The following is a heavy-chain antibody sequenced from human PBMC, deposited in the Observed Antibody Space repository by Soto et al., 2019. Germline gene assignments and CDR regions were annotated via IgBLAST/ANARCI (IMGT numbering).Heavy chain of an antibody. CDR3: ARDGDGSGEDFDY. J-gene: IGHJ4*02. V-gene: IGHV3-7*01. Sequence: GGSLRLSCAASGFTFSSYWMSWVRQAPGKGLEWVANIKQDGSEKYYVDSVKGRFTISRDNAKNSLYLQMNSLRAEDTAVYYCARDGDGSGEDFDYWGQGTLVTVSS. CDR2: IKQDGSEK. CDR1: GFTFSSYW. D-gene: IGHD3-10*01.